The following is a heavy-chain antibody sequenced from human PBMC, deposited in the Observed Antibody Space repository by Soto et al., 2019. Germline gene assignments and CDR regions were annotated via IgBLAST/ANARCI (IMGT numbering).Heavy chain of an antibody. D-gene: IGHD2-21*02. CDR3: AREGALGFGGNSDYYATMDV. CDR1: GGSIISGDYY. V-gene: IGHV4-30-4*08. CDR2: IYYSGDT. J-gene: IGHJ6*02. Sequence: PSETLSLTCTVSGGSIISGDYYCSWIRQPPGKGLEWIGYIYYSGDTSYNPSLKSRVTISIDTSKNQFSLKLSSVTAAGTAFYYCAREGALGFGGNSDYYATMDVWAQGTTVTVSS.